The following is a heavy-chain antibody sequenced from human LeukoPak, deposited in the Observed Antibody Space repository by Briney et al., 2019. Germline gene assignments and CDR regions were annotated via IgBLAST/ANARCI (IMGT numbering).Heavy chain of an antibody. Sequence: SSETLSLTCTVSGGSISSYYWSWIRQPPGKGLEWIGYIYYSGSTNYNPSLKSRVTISVDTSKNQFSLKLSSVAAADTAVYYCATSYGGNSGAFDIWGQGTMVTVSS. D-gene: IGHD4-23*01. CDR3: ATSYGGNSGAFDI. CDR1: GGSISSYY. CDR2: IYYSGST. V-gene: IGHV4-59*12. J-gene: IGHJ3*02.